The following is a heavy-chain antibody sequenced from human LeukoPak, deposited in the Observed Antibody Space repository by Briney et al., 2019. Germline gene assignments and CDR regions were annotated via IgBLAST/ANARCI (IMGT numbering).Heavy chain of an antibody. V-gene: IGHV4-59*01. D-gene: IGHD2/OR15-2a*01. CDR2: IYYSGGT. Sequence: PSETLSLTCTLSGGSISTYYWSWIRQPPGKGLEWIGDIYYSGGTNYNPSLKSRVIISVDTSKNQFSLKLSSVTAADTAVYYCASVSRTGAFDYWGQGTLVTVSS. J-gene: IGHJ4*02. CDR1: GGSISTYY. CDR3: ASVSRTGAFDY.